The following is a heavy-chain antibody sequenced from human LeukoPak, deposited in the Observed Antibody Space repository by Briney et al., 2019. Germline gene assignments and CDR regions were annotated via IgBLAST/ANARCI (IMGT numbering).Heavy chain of an antibody. CDR3: ARGVGAFEI. CDR2: ISGSSTI. Sequence: EGSLRLSCAASGFTFSLYSLNWVRLAPGKGLEWVSYISGSSTIDYADSVKGRFTISRDNAKNSLYLQMDSLRAEDTAAYYCARGVGAFEIWGQGTMVTVSS. J-gene: IGHJ3*02. CDR1: GFTFSLYS. V-gene: IGHV3-48*01.